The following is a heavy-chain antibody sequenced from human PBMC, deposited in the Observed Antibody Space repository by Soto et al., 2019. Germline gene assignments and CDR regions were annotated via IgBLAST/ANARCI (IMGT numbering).Heavy chain of an antibody. J-gene: IGHJ4*02. CDR1: GGSISSSSYY. CDR2: IYYSGST. Sequence: QLQLQESGPGLVKPSETLSLTCTVSGGSISSSSYYWGWIRQPPGKGLEWIGSIYYSGSTYYNPSLKSRVTISVDTSKNQFSLKLSSVTAADTAVYYCARLTTVTTSDYWGQGTLVTVSS. D-gene: IGHD4-17*01. CDR3: ARLTTVTTSDY. V-gene: IGHV4-39*01.